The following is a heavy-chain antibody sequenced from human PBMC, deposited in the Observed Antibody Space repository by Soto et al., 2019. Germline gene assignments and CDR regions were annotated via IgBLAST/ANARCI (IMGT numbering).Heavy chain of an antibody. CDR3: ASDAAAGLNF. CDR2: INSDASII. CDR1: GITFRSYW. V-gene: IGHV3-74*01. Sequence: GGSLRLSCAVSGITFRSYWMHWIRQAPGKGLVWVSHINSDASIIXYADSVKGRFTISRDNARNTLYLQMNSLRVDDTAIYYCASDAAAGLNFWGQGTLVTVSS. J-gene: IGHJ4*02. D-gene: IGHD6-13*01.